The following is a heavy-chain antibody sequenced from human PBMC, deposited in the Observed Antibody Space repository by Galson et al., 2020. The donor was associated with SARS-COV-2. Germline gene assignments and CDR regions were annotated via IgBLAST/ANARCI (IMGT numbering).Heavy chain of an antibody. J-gene: IGHJ3*02. D-gene: IGHD3-3*01. Sequence: TSETLSLTCTVSGGSIRTNYCSWIRQPPPPGLEWIGYIYYRWSTTSNHTLTRRVTISVDTSKNQFSLRLNSVTAADTAVYYCSRHDRATIFGVVIIRAFDIWGQGTMVTVAS. CDR1: GGSIRTNY. V-gene: IGHV4-59*08. CDR3: SRHDRATIFGVVIIRAFDI. CDR2: IYYRWST.